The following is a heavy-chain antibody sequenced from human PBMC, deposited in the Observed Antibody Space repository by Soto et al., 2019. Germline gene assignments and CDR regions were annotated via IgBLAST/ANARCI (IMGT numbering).Heavy chain of an antibody. CDR2: IYDSAST. V-gene: IGHV4-30-4*01. J-gene: IGHJ4*02. CDR1: GGSISSGNYY. Sequence: SETLSLTCTVSGGSISSGNYYWSWIRQPPGKGLEWIGYIYDSASTYYNPSLKSRVTISVDTSKNQFSLKLSSVTAADTAVYYCAKSYSSSMYYFDYWGQGTLVTVSS. CDR3: AKSYSSSMYYFDY. D-gene: IGHD6-6*01.